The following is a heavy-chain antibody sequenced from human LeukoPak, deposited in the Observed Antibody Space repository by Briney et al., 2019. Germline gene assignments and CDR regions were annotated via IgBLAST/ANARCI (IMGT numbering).Heavy chain of an antibody. Sequence: SETLSLSCSVSGGSISSRSYYWGWIRQPPGKRLEWIGSIYYSGTTYYNPALKSRVTISVDTSKNQFSLKLSSVTAADTAVYYCASRTGYSSGWYGYWGQGTLVIVSS. V-gene: IGHV4-39*01. CDR1: GGSISSRSYY. CDR3: ASRTGYSSGWYGY. D-gene: IGHD6-19*01. CDR2: IYYSGTT. J-gene: IGHJ4*02.